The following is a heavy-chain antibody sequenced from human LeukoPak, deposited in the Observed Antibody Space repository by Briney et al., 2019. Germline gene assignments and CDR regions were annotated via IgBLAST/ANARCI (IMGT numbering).Heavy chain of an antibody. D-gene: IGHD2-2*01. CDR3: ARSEFGSTSYPYYYYYCMDV. Sequence: PGGSLRLSCAASGFTFSSYAMHWVRQAPGKGLEWVAVISYDGSNKYYADSVKGRFTISRDNSKNTLYLQMNSLRAEDTAVYYCARSEFGSTSYPYYYYYCMDVWGKGTTVTVSS. CDR1: GFTFSSYA. CDR2: ISYDGSNK. J-gene: IGHJ6*03. V-gene: IGHV3-30*04.